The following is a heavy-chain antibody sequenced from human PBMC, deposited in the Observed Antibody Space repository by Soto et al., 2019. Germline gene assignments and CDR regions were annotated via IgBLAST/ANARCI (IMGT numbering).Heavy chain of an antibody. Sequence: QVQLQESGPGLVKPSQTLSLTCTVSGGSISSGDYYWSWIRQPPGKGLEWVGYIYYSGSTYYKQSLKSRVTISVDKSKNQFSLKLSSVTDADTAVYYCARDYCSGGSCREYYFDYWGQGTLVSVSS. CDR2: IYYSGST. D-gene: IGHD2-15*01. V-gene: IGHV4-30-4*01. CDR3: ARDYCSGGSCREYYFDY. CDR1: GGSISSGDYY. J-gene: IGHJ4*02.